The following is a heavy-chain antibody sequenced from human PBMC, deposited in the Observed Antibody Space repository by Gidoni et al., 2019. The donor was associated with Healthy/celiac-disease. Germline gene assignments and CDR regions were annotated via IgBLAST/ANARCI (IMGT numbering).Heavy chain of an antibody. J-gene: IGHJ3*02. D-gene: IGHD1-26*01. CDR1: GGSISSSSYY. CDR2: IYYSGST. V-gene: IGHV4-39*01. CDR3: ASYSGSYRDAFDI. Sequence: QLQLQESGPGLVQPSETLSLTCTVSGGSISSSSYYWGWIRQPPGKGLEWIGSIYYSGSTYYNPSLKSRVTISVDTSKNQFSLKLSSVTAADTAVYYCASYSGSYRDAFDIWGQGTMVTVSS.